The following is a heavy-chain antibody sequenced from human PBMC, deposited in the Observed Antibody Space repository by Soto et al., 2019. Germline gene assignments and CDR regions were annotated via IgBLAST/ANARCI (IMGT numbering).Heavy chain of an antibody. CDR3: VKDNVGVYCSGGSCYFDY. J-gene: IGHJ4*02. CDR1: GGSVSTGSYD. D-gene: IGHD2-15*01. CDR2: IFFTGSA. V-gene: IGHV4-61*01. Sequence: QVQLQESGPGLVRPSETLSLTCTVSGGSVSTGSYDWSWIRQPPGKGLEWIGKIFFTGSAHYNPSLRNRVTMSVDTSKDQFSLTLTSVTAADTAVYYCVKDNVGVYCSGGSCYFDYWGQGSLVTVSS.